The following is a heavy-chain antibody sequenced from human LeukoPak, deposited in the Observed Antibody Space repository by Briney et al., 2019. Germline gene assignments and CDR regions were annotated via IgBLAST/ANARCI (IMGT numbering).Heavy chain of an antibody. D-gene: IGHD3-3*01. V-gene: IGHV3-23*01. CDR1: GFTFSSYA. CDR2: ISGSGGST. J-gene: IGHJ4*02. Sequence: GGSLRLSCAASGFTFSSYAKSWVRQAPGKGLEWVSAISGSGGSTYYADSVKGRFTISRDNSKNTLYLQMNSLRAEDTAVYYCAKEGGYDFWSGYYPVYWGQGTLVTVSS. CDR3: AKEGGYDFWSGYYPVY.